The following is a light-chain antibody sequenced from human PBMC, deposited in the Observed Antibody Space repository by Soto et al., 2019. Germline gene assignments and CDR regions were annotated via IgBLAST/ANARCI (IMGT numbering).Light chain of an antibody. J-gene: IGKJ4*01. CDR3: QQYNYWPSLT. CDR1: QSVSSN. CDR2: GAS. V-gene: IGKV3-15*01. Sequence: EIVMTQSPATLSVSPGERATLSCRASQSVSSNLAWYQQRPGQAPRLLIYGASTRATGIPARFGGSGSGTEFTLTISSLQSEDFAVYYCQQYNYWPSLTFCGGTKVEVK.